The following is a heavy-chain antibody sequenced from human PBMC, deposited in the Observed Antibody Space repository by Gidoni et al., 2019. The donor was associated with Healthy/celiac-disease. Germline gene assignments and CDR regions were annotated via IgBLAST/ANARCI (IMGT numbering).Heavy chain of an antibody. CDR2: ISSSSSYI. CDR3: ARQDSSGYYYLDY. CDR1: GFTFSSYS. D-gene: IGHD3-22*01. J-gene: IGHJ4*02. V-gene: IGHV3-21*01. Sequence: EVHLVESGGGMVKPGVSLRLSCAASGFTFSSYSMNWVRQAPGKGLEGVACISSSSSYIYYADSVKGRFTISRDNAKNSLYLQMNSLRAEDTAVYYCARQDSSGYYYLDYWGQGTLVTVSS.